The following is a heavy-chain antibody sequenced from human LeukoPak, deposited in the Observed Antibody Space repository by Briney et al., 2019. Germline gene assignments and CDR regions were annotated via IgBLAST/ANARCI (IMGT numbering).Heavy chain of an antibody. CDR1: GFTFSNAW. J-gene: IGHJ5*02. V-gene: IGHV3-15*01. Sequence: GGSLRLSCAASGFTFSNAWMSWVRQAPGKGLEWVGRIKTNTDGETTDYAAPVKGRFTISRDDSKSTLYLQMNSLRTEDTAVYYCTTTRSYDSSGYKAWGQGTLVTVSS. CDR3: TTTRSYDSSGYKA. CDR2: IKTNTDGETT. D-gene: IGHD3-22*01.